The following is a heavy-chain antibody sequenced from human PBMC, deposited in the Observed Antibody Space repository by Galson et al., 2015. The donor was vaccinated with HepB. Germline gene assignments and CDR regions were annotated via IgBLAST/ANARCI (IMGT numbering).Heavy chain of an antibody. Sequence: ETLSLTCAVSGGSISSSNWWSWVRQPPGKGLEWIGEIYHSGSTNYNPSLKSRVTISVDKSKNQFSLKLSSVTAADTAVYYCARTLIQQWLWYGKGGAFDIWGQGTMVTVSS. CDR1: GGSISSSNW. CDR2: IYHSGST. V-gene: IGHV4-4*02. D-gene: IGHD6-19*01. J-gene: IGHJ3*02. CDR3: ARTLIQQWLWYGKGGAFDI.